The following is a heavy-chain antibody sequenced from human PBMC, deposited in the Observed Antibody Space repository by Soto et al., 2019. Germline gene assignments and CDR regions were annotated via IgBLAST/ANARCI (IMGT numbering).Heavy chain of an antibody. Sequence: SDTLSLTCAVSGGSISSGDYYWSWIRQHPGKGLEWIGYIYHSGSTYYNPSLKSRVTISVDRSKNQFSLKLSSVTAADTAVYNCARGRGYSYGPTEYFDYWGQGTLVTVSS. D-gene: IGHD5-18*01. CDR1: GGSISSGDYY. CDR2: IYHSGST. J-gene: IGHJ4*02. CDR3: ARGRGYSYGPTEYFDY. V-gene: IGHV4-30-2*01.